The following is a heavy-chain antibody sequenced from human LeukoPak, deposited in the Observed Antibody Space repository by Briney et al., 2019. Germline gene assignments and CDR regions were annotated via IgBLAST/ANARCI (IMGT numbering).Heavy chain of an antibody. CDR2: INHSGST. CDR1: GGSFSGYY. Sequence: SETLSLTCAVYGGSFSGYYWSWIRQPPGKGLEWIGEINHSGSTNYNPSLKSRVTISVDASKNQFSLKLSSATAADTAVYYCARGRDGYYYYYMDVWGKGTTVTVSS. V-gene: IGHV4-34*01. J-gene: IGHJ6*03. D-gene: IGHD5-24*01. CDR3: ARGRDGYYYYYMDV.